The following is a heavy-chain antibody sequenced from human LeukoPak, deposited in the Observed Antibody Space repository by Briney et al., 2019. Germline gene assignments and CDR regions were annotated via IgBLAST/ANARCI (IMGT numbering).Heavy chain of an antibody. CDR2: ISYDGNNK. Sequence: PGGSLRLSCAASGFTFSSYAMHWVRQAPGKGLEWVAVISYDGNNKYYADSVKGRFTISRDNSKNTLYLQMNSLRAEDTAVYYCAKDRIVGAIPYFDYWGQGTLVTVSS. J-gene: IGHJ4*02. D-gene: IGHD1-26*01. CDR3: AKDRIVGAIPYFDY. V-gene: IGHV3-30-3*01. CDR1: GFTFSSYA.